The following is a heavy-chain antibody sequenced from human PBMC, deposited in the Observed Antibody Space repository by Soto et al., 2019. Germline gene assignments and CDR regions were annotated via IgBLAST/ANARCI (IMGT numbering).Heavy chain of an antibody. D-gene: IGHD3-16*02. CDR2: IYYSGST. CDR1: GGSISSGGYY. V-gene: IGHV4-31*03. Sequence: LALTCTVSGGSISSGGYYWSWIRQHPGKGLEWIGYIYYSGSTYYNPSLKSRVTISVDTSKNQFSLKLSSVTAADTAVYYCARDRRYDYVWGSYPNGMDVWGQGTTVTVSS. CDR3: ARDRRYDYVWGSYPNGMDV. J-gene: IGHJ6*02.